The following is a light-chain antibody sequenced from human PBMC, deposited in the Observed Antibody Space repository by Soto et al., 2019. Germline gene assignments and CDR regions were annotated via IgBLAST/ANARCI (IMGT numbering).Light chain of an antibody. CDR3: QQYLTSPTWT. J-gene: IGKJ1*01. V-gene: IGKV3-20*01. CDR2: GAS. CDR1: QSVSNNY. Sequence: EIVFTQSPGTLSLSPGEKATLSCRASQSVSNNYLACYQQKPGQAPRLLIYGASSRVTGIADRFSGSGSGTDFTLTISRLEPEDFSLYYCQQYLTSPTWTFGQGTKVEI.